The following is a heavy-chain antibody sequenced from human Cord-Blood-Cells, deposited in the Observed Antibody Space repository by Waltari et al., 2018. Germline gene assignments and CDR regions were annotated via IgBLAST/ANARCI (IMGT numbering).Heavy chain of an antibody. CDR3: AQQLDWYFDL. D-gene: IGHD6-6*01. CDR2: SSGSGGST. V-gene: IGHV3-23*01. CDR1: GFTFSSYA. J-gene: IGHJ2*01. Sequence: EVQLLESGGGLVQPGGSLRLSCAASGFTFSSYAMSWVRQAPGKGLEWVSASSGSGGSTYYADSVKGRFTSSRDNSKNTLYLQMNSLRAEDTAVYYCAQQLDWYFDLWGRGTLVTVSS.